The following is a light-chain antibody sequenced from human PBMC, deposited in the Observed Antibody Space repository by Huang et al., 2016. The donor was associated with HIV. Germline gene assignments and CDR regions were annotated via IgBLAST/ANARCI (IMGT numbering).Light chain of an antibody. CDR2: KAS. CDR3: QQNNSLWT. Sequence: DIQMTQSPSTLSASVGDRVTITCRASQSISSWLAWYQQKPGKAPKLLIYKASSLESGVPSRFSGSGSGTEFTLTISSLQPDDFATYYCQQNNSLWTFGQGTKVEIK. CDR1: QSISSW. V-gene: IGKV1-5*03. J-gene: IGKJ1*01.